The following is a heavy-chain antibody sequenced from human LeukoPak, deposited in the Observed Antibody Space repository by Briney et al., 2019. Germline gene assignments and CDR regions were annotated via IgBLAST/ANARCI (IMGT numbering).Heavy chain of an antibody. CDR1: GGSISSYY. CDR2: IYYSGST. D-gene: IGHD3-3*01. Sequence: SETLSLTCTVSGGSISSYYWSWIRQPPGKGLEWIGYIYYSGSTNYNPSLTSRVTISVDTSKNQFSLKLSSVSAADTAVYYCARDRRYDFWSGYDAFDIGGQGTMVTVSS. CDR3: ARDRRYDFWSGYDAFDI. V-gene: IGHV4-59*01. J-gene: IGHJ3*02.